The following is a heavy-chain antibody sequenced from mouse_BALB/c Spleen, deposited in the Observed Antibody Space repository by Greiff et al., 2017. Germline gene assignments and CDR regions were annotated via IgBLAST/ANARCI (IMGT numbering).Heavy chain of an antibody. V-gene: IGHV8-12*01. D-gene: IGHD1-1*01. J-gene: IGHJ1*01. CDR1: GFSLSTSGMG. Sequence: QVTLKESGPGILQPSQTLSLTCSFSGFSLSTSGMGVSWIRQPSGKGLEWLAHIYWDDDKRYNPSLKSRLTISKDTSRNQVFLKITSVDTADTATYYCARRDYYGSSYNFDVWGAGTTVTVSS. CDR3: ARRDYYGSSYNFDV. CDR2: IYWDDDK.